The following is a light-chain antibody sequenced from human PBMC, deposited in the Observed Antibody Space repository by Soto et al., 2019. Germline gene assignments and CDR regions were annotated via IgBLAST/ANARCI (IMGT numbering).Light chain of an antibody. Sequence: EIVLTHSPATLSLSPWEIATLSCRASQSVSSYLAWYQQKPGQAPRLLIYGASTRATGIPARFSGSGSGTEFTLTISSLQSEDFAVYYCQQYNNWPQWTFGQGTKVDIK. CDR1: QSVSSY. CDR3: QQYNNWPQWT. CDR2: GAS. J-gene: IGKJ1*01. V-gene: IGKV3-15*01.